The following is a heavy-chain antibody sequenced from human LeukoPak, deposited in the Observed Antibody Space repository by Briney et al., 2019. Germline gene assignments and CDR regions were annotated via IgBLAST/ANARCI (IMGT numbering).Heavy chain of an antibody. CDR1: GFTFSSYE. CDR2: ISSSGSTI. J-gene: IGHJ4*02. Sequence: GGSLRLSCAASGFTFSSYEMNWVRQAPGKGLEWVSYISSSGSTIYYADSVKGRFTISRDNAKNSLYLQMNSLRAEDTAVYYCARWVATVVTPAGDYWGQGTLVTVSS. V-gene: IGHV3-48*03. D-gene: IGHD4-23*01. CDR3: ARWVATVVTPAGDY.